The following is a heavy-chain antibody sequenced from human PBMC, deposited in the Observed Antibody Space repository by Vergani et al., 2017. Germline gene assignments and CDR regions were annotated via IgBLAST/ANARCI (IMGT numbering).Heavy chain of an antibody. D-gene: IGHD3-3*01. CDR2: IRSSGSTI. J-gene: IGHJ1*01. CDR3: ARGGDFWSGIKYFQH. CDR1: GFTFSSYE. V-gene: IGHV3-48*03. Sequence: EVQLVESGGGLVQPGGSLRLSCAASGFTFSSYEMNWVRQAPGKGLEWVSYIRSSGSTIYYADSVKGRFTISRDNAKNSLYLQMNSLRAEDTAVYYCARGGDFWSGIKYFQHWGQGTLVTVSS.